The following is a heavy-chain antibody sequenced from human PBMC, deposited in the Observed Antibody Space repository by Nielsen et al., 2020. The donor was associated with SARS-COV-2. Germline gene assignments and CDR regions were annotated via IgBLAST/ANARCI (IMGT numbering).Heavy chain of an antibody. Sequence: GSLRLSCTVSGGSMSSYYWGWNRQPAGKGLEWIGRFYPSGSITYNPSLKSRVTISVDTSKNQFSLKLSSVTAADTAVYYCAREKTEQQSRWFDPWGQGTLVTVSS. CDR3: AREKTEQQSRWFDP. D-gene: IGHD6-13*01. CDR2: FYPSGSI. CDR1: GGSMSSYY. J-gene: IGHJ5*02. V-gene: IGHV4-4*07.